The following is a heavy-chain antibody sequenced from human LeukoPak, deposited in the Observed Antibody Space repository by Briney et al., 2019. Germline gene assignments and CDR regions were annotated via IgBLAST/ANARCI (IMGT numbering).Heavy chain of an antibody. J-gene: IGHJ4*02. Sequence: SETLSLTCTVSGGSISSNKYYWGWIRQPPGKGLEWIALIYYSGTTFYSPSLKSRVTISVDTSKNQFSLKLTSVTAADTAMYYCARLDYYDGSVYHLSFDYWGQGTLVTVSS. V-gene: IGHV4-39*01. CDR1: GGSISSNKYY. CDR3: ARLDYYDGSVYHLSFDY. D-gene: IGHD3-22*01. CDR2: IYYSGTT.